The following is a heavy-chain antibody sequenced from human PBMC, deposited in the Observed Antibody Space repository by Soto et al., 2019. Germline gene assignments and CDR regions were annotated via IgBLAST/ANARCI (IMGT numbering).Heavy chain of an antibody. Sequence: QVQLVQSGAEVKKPGASVKVSCQASGYTFTSYFMHWVRQAPGQGLEWMGIINPSGGSTTYAQKFQGRVNVNRDTSTSTVYMELSSLRSEDTAVYYCARDQGSRSLHGMDVWGQGTTVTVSS. V-gene: IGHV1-46*01. CDR3: ARDQGSRSLHGMDV. CDR1: GYTFTSYF. J-gene: IGHJ6*02. CDR2: INPSGGST.